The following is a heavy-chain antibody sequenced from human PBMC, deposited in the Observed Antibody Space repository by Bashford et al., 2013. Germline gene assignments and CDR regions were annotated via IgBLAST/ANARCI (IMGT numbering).Heavy chain of an antibody. D-gene: IGHD6-13*01. CDR3: VRAKTIIGHVSSWFDY. CDR1: GFTFSDHY. CDR2: ARNRANSYTT. Sequence: GGSLRLSCAASGFTFSDHYMDWVRQAPGKGLEWVGRARNRANSYTTEYVASVKGRFTISRDDSQNSLYLEMNSLKTEDTAVYYCVRAKTIIGHVSSWFDYWGQGTLVTVSS. V-gene: IGHV3-72*01. J-gene: IGHJ4*02.